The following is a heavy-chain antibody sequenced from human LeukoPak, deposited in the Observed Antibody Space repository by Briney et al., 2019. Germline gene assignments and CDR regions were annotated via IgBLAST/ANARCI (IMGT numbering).Heavy chain of an antibody. V-gene: IGHV1-18*01. CDR3: ARKGYDFWSGYSPFDY. D-gene: IGHD3-3*01. CDR2: ISAYNGNT. J-gene: IGHJ4*02. CDR1: GYAFTSYG. Sequence: ASVKVSCKASGYAFTSYGISWVRQAPGQGLEWMGWISAYNGNTNYAQKLQGRVTMTTDTSTSTAYMELRSLRSDDTAVYYCARKGYDFWSGYSPFDYWGQGTLVTVSS.